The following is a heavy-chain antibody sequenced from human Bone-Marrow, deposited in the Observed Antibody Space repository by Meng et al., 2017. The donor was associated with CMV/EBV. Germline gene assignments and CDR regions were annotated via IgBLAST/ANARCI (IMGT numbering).Heavy chain of an antibody. CDR3: ARGPRGYSYEKDWFDP. CDR1: GGSISSYY. V-gene: IGHV4-59*01. D-gene: IGHD5-18*01. J-gene: IGHJ5*02. CDR2: IYYNGGT. Sequence: SETLSLTCTVSGGSISSYYWSWIRQPPGKGLEWIGYIYYNGGTNYNPSLKSRVTISVDTSKNQFTLILSSVTAADTAVYYCARGPRGYSYEKDWFDPWGQGTLVTFSS.